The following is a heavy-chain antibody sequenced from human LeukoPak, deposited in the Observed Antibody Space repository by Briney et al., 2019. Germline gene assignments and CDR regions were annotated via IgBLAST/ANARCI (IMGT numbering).Heavy chain of an antibody. CDR1: GFTFSSYS. CDR2: ISYDGSNK. CDR3: ARSRGATGYYWVDY. D-gene: IGHD3-22*01. J-gene: IGHJ4*02. V-gene: IGHV3-30*03. Sequence: GGSLRLSCAASGFTFSSYSMNWVRQAPGKGLEWVAVISYDGSNKYYADSVKGQFTISRDNSKNTFYLEMNSLRAEDTAVYYCARSRGATGYYWVDYWGQGTLVTVSS.